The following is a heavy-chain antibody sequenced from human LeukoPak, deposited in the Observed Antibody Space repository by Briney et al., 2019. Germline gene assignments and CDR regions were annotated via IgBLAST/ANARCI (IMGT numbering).Heavy chain of an antibody. CDR3: ARGVDIVATYFDY. J-gene: IGHJ4*02. D-gene: IGHD5-12*01. V-gene: IGHV4-59*01. CDR1: GGSISSYY. Sequence: SETLSLTCTVSGGSISSYYWSWIRQPPGKGLEGIGYIYYSGSTNYNPSLKSRVTISVDTSKNQFSLKLSSVTAADTAVYYCARGVDIVATYFDYWGQGTLVTVSS. CDR2: IYYSGST.